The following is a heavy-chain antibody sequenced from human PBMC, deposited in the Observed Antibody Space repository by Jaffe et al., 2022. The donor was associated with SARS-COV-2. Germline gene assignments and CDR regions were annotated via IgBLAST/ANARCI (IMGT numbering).Heavy chain of an antibody. J-gene: IGHJ6*02. D-gene: IGHD6-19*01. Sequence: QVQLQQWGAGLLKPSETLSLTCAVYGGSFSGYYWSWIRQPPGKGLEWIGEINHSGSTNYNPSLKSRVTISVDTSKNQFSLKLSSVTAADTAVYYCARWLGRYYYYGMDVWGQGTTVTVSS. CDR1: GGSFSGYY. V-gene: IGHV4-34*01. CDR3: ARWLGRYYYYGMDV. CDR2: INHSGST.